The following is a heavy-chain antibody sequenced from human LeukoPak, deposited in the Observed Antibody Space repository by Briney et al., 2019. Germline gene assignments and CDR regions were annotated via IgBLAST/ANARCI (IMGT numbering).Heavy chain of an antibody. CDR3: ARVYGGNRRGYYYYMDV. J-gene: IGHJ6*03. CDR2: IYHSGST. CDR1: GYSISSGYY. Sequence: SETLSLTCTVSGYSISSGYYWGWIRQPPGKGLEWIGSIYHSGSTYYNPSLKSRVTISVDTSKNQFSLKLSSVTAADTAVYYCARVYGGNRRGYYYYMDVWGKGTTVTVSS. V-gene: IGHV4-38-2*02. D-gene: IGHD4-23*01.